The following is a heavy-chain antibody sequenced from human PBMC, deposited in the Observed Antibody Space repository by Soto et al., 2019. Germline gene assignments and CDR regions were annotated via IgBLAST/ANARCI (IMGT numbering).Heavy chain of an antibody. V-gene: IGHV3-30-3*01. Sequence: QVQLVESGGGVVQPGRSLRLSCAASGFSFSSYTMHWVRQAPGKGLEWVAVISYDGNNKYYADSVKGRFTISRDNSKNTLYLQMNSLTTEDTAVYYCARDRRFTSGYYYFYGMDVWGQGTTVTVSS. J-gene: IGHJ6*02. CDR1: GFSFSSYT. CDR2: ISYDGNNK. CDR3: ARDRRFTSGYYYFYGMDV. D-gene: IGHD2-8*01.